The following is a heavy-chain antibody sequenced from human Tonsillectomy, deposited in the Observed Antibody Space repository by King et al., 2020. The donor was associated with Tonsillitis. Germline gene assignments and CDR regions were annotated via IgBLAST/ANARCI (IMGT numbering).Heavy chain of an antibody. CDR1: GGSISSYY. CDR3: ARASSYFDY. V-gene: IGHV4-59*01. Sequence: VQLQESGPGLVKPSETLSLTCTVSGGSISSYYWSWIRQPPGKGLEWSGHIHYSGSTNYKSSLKSRVTISVDTSKNQFSLRLSSVTAADTAVYYFARASSYFDYGGQGTLVTVSS. CDR2: IHYSGST. J-gene: IGHJ4*02.